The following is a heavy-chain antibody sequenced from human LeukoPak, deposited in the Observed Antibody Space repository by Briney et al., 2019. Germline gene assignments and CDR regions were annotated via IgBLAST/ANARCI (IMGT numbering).Heavy chain of an antibody. CDR2: IWYDGSNK. CDR1: GFTFSSYG. V-gene: IGHV3-33*01. CDR3: AGVVGDCSGGSCYRPYYYGMVV. D-gene: IGHD2-15*01. Sequence: GGSLRLSCAASGFTFSSYGMHWVRQAPGKGQEWVGVIWYDGSNKYYADSVKGRFTISRDNSKNTLYLQMNSLRAEDTAVYYCAGVVGDCSGGSCYRPYYYGMVVWGQGTTVTVSS. J-gene: IGHJ6*02.